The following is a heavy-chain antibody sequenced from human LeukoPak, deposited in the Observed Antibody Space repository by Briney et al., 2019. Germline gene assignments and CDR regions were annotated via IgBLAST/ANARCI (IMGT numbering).Heavy chain of an antibody. CDR2: INAGHGNT. V-gene: IGHV1-3*01. CDR3: ARGAGFAEPLPEY. J-gene: IGHJ4*02. Sequence: ASVKVSCKASGYTFTTSAMHWVRQAPGQRLEWMGWINAGHGNTKYSQKFQGRVTITRDTSASTAYMELSSLRSEDTAVYYCARGAGFAEPLPEYWGQGTLLTVSS. D-gene: IGHD1-14*01. CDR1: GYTFTTSA.